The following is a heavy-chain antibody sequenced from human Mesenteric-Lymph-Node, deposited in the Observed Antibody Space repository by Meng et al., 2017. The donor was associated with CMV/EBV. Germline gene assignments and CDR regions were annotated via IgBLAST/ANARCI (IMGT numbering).Heavy chain of an antibody. CDR3: IRDLVGKRGD. Sequence: EVQLVESGGCSGQHGGSLTLSCLDSGFTFTIYWMHWVRQIPGEGLAWVSRINTDGSITSYADSVKVRFTISRDNANNTLYLQMSDLRADDSAVYYFIRDLVGKRGDWGQGTLVTVSS. J-gene: IGHJ4*02. D-gene: IGHD1-1*01. V-gene: IGHV3-74*01. CDR2: INTDGSIT. CDR1: GFTFTIYW.